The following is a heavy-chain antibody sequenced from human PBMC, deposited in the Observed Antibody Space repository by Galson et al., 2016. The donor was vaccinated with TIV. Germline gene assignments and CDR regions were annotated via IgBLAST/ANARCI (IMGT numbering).Heavy chain of an antibody. D-gene: IGHD3-22*01. CDR3: ARERTPPGPDNDTWFDP. J-gene: IGHJ5*02. Sequence: ETLFLTCTVSGGSIITKSYYWAWIRQPPGKGLEWIGMVYDDGNAYYNPSLKSRVTISVDTSKNQFSLKLTSVTAADTAVYYCARERTPPGPDNDTWFDPWGHGILVAVSS. CDR1: GGSIITKSYY. CDR2: VYDDGNA. V-gene: IGHV4-39*07.